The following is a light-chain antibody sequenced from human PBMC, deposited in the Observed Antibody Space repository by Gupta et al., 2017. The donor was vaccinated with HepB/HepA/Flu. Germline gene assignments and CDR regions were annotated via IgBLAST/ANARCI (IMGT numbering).Light chain of an antibody. CDR3: CSYTTTHTLV. CDR1: NSDIGYYNY. J-gene: IGLJ1*01. Sequence: QSALTQPRSVSGSPGQSFTISCTGTNSDIGYYNYVSWYQQHPGNTPKLIIYDVTKRPSGVPDRFSGFKSANTASLTISGLHAEDEADYYCCSYTTTHTLVFGTGTKVTVI. CDR2: DVT. V-gene: IGLV2-11*01.